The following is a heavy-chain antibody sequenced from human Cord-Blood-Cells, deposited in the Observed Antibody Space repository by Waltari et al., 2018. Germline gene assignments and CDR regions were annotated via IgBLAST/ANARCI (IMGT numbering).Heavy chain of an antibody. D-gene: IGHD1-26*01. J-gene: IGHJ4*02. CDR2: MKPDSGHP. Sequence: QVQLVQPGAEVKKPGASVKVSCKASGYTFTSYDINWVRQATGPGLEWMGWMKPDSGHPGYAQKFQCRVTITRNASLSAAYMELRSLRSEATAVYYCARGSLGIGSYGYWGQGTLVAVSS. CDR3: ARGSLGIGSYGY. CDR1: GYTFTSYD. V-gene: IGHV1-8*02.